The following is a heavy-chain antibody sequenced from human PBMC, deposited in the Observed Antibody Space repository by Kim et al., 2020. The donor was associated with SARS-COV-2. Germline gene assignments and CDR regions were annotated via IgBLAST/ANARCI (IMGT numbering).Heavy chain of an antibody. CDR3: ALFYGSGTYRNSYYFD. J-gene: IGHJ4*01. CDR1: GFTFSNYL. D-gene: IGHD3-10*01. V-gene: IGHV3-74*01. Sequence: GGSLRLSCAASGFTFSNYLMHWVRQVPGKGLVWVSRINSDGSSTSYADSVKGRFTISRDNTKNTMFLQMNRLRAEDTAVYYCALFYGSGTYRNSYYFD. CDR2: INSDGSST.